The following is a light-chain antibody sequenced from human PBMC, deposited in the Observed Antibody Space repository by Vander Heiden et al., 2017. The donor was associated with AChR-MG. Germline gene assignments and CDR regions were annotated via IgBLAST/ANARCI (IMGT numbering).Light chain of an antibody. J-gene: IGKJ5*01. V-gene: IGKV3-15*01. CDR3: QQYNNWPQV. CDR2: GAS. CDR1: QSVSSN. Sequence: EIVMTPSPATLSVSPGERATLSCRASQSVSSNLAWYQQKPGQAPRLLIYGASTRATGIPARFSGSGSGTEFTLTISSLQSEDFAVYYCQQYNNWPQVFGQGARLEI.